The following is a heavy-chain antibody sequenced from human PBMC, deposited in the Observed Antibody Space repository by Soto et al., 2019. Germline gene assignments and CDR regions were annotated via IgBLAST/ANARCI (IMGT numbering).Heavy chain of an antibody. D-gene: IGHD3-3*01. V-gene: IGHV3-23*01. J-gene: IGHJ4*02. CDR1: GFSFGSYA. CDR2: LSGSDGKT. Sequence: PGGSLRLSCAASGFSFGSYALSWVRQAPGKGLERVSTLSGSDGKTFYADSVKGRFSISRDTSQNTLYLQMNSLRADDTAIYYCARWSYLDYWGQGTRVTAPQ. CDR3: ARWSYLDY.